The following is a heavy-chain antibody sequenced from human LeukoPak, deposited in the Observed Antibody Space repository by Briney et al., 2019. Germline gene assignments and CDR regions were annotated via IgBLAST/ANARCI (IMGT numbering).Heavy chain of an antibody. V-gene: IGHV1-69*13. D-gene: IGHD4-23*01. CDR3: ARDRGGLDP. CDR2: ILPIFGTA. Sequence: SVKVSCKTSGGTFGSYVISWVRQAHGQGLDWMGGILPIFGTADYAQKFQGRVTITADESTNTAYMELKSLTSEDTAVYYCARDRGGLDPWGQGTLVTVSS. CDR1: GGTFGSYV. J-gene: IGHJ5*02.